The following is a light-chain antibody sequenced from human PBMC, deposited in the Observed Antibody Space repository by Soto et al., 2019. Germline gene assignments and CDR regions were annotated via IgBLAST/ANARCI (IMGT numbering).Light chain of an antibody. V-gene: IGLV1-44*01. J-gene: IGLJ3*02. CDR3: AAWDDSLNGFWV. CDR1: SSNIRSNT. CDR2: NNN. Sequence: QTVVTQPPSASGTPGQRVTISCAGSSSNIRSNTVNWYQQLPGTAPKLLIYNNNQRPSGVPDRLSGSKSGTSASLAISGLQSEDEADYYCAAWDDSLNGFWVFGGGTKLTVL.